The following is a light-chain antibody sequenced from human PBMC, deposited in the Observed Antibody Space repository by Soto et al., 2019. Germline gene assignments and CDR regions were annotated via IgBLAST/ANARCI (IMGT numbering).Light chain of an antibody. J-gene: IGLJ2*01. CDR1: SSDVGGYNY. CDR3: SSYTSSSTDAHVV. CDR2: DVS. Sequence: QSVLTQPASVSGSPGQSITISCTGTSSDVGGYNYVSWYQQHPGKAPKLMIYDVSNRPSGVSNRFSGSKSGNTASLTISGLQAEDEADYYCSSYTSSSTDAHVVFGGGTQLTVL. V-gene: IGLV2-14*01.